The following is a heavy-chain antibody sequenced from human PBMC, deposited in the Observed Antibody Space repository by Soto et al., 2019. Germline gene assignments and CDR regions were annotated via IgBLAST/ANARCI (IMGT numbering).Heavy chain of an antibody. CDR1: EYTFTSYY. J-gene: IGHJ4*02. V-gene: IGHV1-46*01. Sequence: QVHLVQSGAEVKKPGVSVKVSCEASEYTFTSYYIHWVRQAPGQGFEWMGIVTPSDGSPTYAPKFQGRVTMTRDTSTSTVYMELSSLRSEDTAVYYCARARVHQAPYFFDYWGQGTLVTVSS. D-gene: IGHD2-2*01. CDR3: ARARVHQAPYFFDY. CDR2: VTPSDGSP.